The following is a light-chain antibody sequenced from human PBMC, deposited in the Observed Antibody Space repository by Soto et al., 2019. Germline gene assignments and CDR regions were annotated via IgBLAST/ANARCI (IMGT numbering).Light chain of an antibody. Sequence: EIVLTQSPGTLSLSPGQRATLSCRASQSIRSGNLAWYQQKPGQAPRLLIYGTSNRATGIPDRFSGGGSGTDFTLTIIRLEREDFAVYYCQQYGSSPKTFGQGTKVDI. V-gene: IGKV3-20*01. CDR1: QSIRSGN. CDR3: QQYGSSPKT. J-gene: IGKJ1*01. CDR2: GTS.